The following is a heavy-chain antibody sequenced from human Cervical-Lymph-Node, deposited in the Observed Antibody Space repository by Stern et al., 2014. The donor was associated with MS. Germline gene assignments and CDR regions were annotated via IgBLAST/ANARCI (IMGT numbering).Heavy chain of an antibody. CDR2: ISHSDNTV. CDR1: GFIFTDYY. J-gene: IGHJ4*02. D-gene: IGHD2-21*01. V-gene: IGHV3-11*01. Sequence: VQLVESGGGLVKPGGSLRLSCEASGFIFTDYYMSWVRQAPGKGLEWISYISHSDNTVYYADSVKGRLTISRDDAKNSLYLEMNSLRAEDTAVYYCTKGVGMAHWGQGTLVTVSS. CDR3: TKGVGMAH.